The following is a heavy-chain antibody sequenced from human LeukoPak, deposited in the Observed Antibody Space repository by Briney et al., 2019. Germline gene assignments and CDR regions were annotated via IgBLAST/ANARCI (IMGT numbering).Heavy chain of an antibody. D-gene: IGHD5-24*01. Sequence: GGSLRLSCTASGFIFNDYYMSWIRQAPGKGLEWLSYISSTSIYTNYADSVKGRFTISRDDANNSLLLQMNSLRAEDTAVYYCARDRDAYNYGDYWGQGTLVTVSS. CDR3: ARDRDAYNYGDY. CDR2: ISSTSIYT. CDR1: GFIFNDYY. J-gene: IGHJ4*02. V-gene: IGHV3-11*06.